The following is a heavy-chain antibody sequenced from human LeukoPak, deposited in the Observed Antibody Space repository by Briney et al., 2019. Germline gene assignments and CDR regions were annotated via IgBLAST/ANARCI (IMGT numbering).Heavy chain of an antibody. CDR1: GFTFSSYA. CDR3: ANGNY. V-gene: IGHV3-23*01. CDR2: ISGSGDSA. J-gene: IGHJ4*02. Sequence: PGGSLRLSCAASGFTFSSYAMSWVRQAPGKGLEWVSSISGSGDSAFYADSVKGRFTMPRDNSKDTLYLHMSSLRAEDTAVYYCANGNYWGEGTLVTVSS.